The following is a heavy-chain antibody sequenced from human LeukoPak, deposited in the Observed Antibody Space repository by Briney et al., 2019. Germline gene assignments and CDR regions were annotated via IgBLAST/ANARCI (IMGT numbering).Heavy chain of an antibody. CDR2: INTDGSST. CDR3: ARENYDILTAYYNWFDP. D-gene: IGHD3-9*01. Sequence: GGSLRLSCAASGFTVSNNHMHWVRQAPGKGLVWVSRINTDGSSTSYADSVKGRFTISRDNAKNTLYLQMNSLRAEDTAVYYCARENYDILTAYYNWFDPWGQGTLVTVSS. CDR1: GFTVSNNH. V-gene: IGHV3-74*01. J-gene: IGHJ5*02.